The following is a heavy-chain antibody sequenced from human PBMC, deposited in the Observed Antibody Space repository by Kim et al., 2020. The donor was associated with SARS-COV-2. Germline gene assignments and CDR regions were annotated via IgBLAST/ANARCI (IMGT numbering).Heavy chain of an antibody. CDR2: ISYDGSNK. D-gene: IGHD6-13*01. J-gene: IGHJ2*01. V-gene: IGHV3-33*05. CDR1: GFTFSSYG. Sequence: GGSLRLSCAASGFTFSSYGMHWVRQAPGKGLEWVAVISYDGSNKYYADSVKGRFTISRDNSKNTLYLQMNSLRAEDTAVYYCAKGRRPLAAAGYFDLWGR. CDR3: AKGRRPLAAAGYFDL.